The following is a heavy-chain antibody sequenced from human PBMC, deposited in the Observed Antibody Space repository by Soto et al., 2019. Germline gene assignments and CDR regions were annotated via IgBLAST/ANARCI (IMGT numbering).Heavy chain of an antibody. J-gene: IGHJ4*02. CDR3: ARAVGVVIPGDFDY. CDR1: GGTFSSYT. D-gene: IGHD3-3*01. Sequence: SVKVSCTASGGTFSSYTIIWVRQAPGQGLEWMGRIIPILGIANYAQKFQGRVTITADKSTSTAYMELSSLISEDTPVFYWARAVGVVIPGDFDYWGQGTRVTVSS. CDR2: IIPILGIA. V-gene: IGHV1-69*02.